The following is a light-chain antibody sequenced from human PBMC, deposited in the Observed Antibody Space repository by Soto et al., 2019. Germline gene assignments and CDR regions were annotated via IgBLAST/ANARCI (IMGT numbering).Light chain of an antibody. CDR3: QQYNNWRT. J-gene: IGKJ1*01. Sequence: EILLTQSPATLSVSPGERATLPCRASQSVSSNLAWYQQKPGQAPRLLIYAASTRATGIPARFSGSGSGTEFTLTISSLQSEDFAVYYCQQYNNWRTFGQGTKV. CDR2: AAS. V-gene: IGKV3-15*01. CDR1: QSVSSN.